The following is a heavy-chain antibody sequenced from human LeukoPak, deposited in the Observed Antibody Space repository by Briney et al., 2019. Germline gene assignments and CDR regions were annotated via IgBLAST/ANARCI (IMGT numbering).Heavy chain of an antibody. CDR2: IYYSGST. J-gene: IGHJ6*04. V-gene: IGHV4-59*01. CDR1: GGSISSYY. Sequence: TSETLSLTCTVSGGSISSYYWSWIRQPPGKGLEWIGYIYYSGSTNYSPSLKSRVTISVDTSKNQFSLKLSSVTAADTAVYYCARGPGYNWKAHYYYYGMDVWGKGTTVTVSS. CDR3: ARGPGYNWKAHYYYYGMDV. D-gene: IGHD1-1*01.